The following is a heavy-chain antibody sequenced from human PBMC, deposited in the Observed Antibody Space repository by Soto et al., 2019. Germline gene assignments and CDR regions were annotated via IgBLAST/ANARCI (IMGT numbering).Heavy chain of an antibody. CDR1: GFTLSNSKMG. Sequence: QVTLKESGPVLVKPTETLTLTCTAPGFTLSNSKMGVSWIRQTPGKALEWLAQISSNDEKTYRTSLKSRLTISKDTSKSQVVLTMANMDPVDTGTYFCVRATGYCSGGRCYPKWFDPWGQGILVTVSS. V-gene: IGHV2-26*01. CDR3: VRATGYCSGGRCYPKWFDP. CDR2: ISSNDEK. J-gene: IGHJ5*02. D-gene: IGHD2-15*01.